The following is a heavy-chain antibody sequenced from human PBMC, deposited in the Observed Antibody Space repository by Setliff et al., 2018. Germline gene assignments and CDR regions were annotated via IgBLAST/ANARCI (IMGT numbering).Heavy chain of an antibody. D-gene: IGHD6-6*01. V-gene: IGHV3-7*03. CDR1: GFTFSNYW. CDR2: IKQDGSEK. Sequence: PGGSLRLSCAASGFTFSNYWMSWVRQAPGKGLEWVANIKQDGSEKYYVDSVKGRFTISRDNAKNSLYLQMNSLRVEDTAVYYCASTQRGTSSECWGQGTLVTVSS. CDR3: ASTQRGTSSEC. J-gene: IGHJ4*02.